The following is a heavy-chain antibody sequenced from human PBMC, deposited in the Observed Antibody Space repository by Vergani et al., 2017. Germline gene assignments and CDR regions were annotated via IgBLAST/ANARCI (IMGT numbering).Heavy chain of an antibody. J-gene: IGHJ4*02. CDR1: GYSLTNYW. D-gene: IGHD1-26*01. CDR3: ARLYGRNSSGSKYFDY. Sequence: EVQLVQSGAEVKKPGESLKISCQISGYSLTNYWIGWVRQMPGKGLEWMGIIHPAYSDTRYSPSFQGQVTISVDKSISTAYLQRSSLRATDSAMYYCARLYGRNSSGSKYFDYWGQGALVTVSS. V-gene: IGHV5-51*01. CDR2: IHPAYSDT.